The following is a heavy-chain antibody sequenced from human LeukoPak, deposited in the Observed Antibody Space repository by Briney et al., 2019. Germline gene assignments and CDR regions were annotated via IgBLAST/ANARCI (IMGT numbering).Heavy chain of an antibody. J-gene: IGHJ6*03. D-gene: IGHD2-2*01. CDR2: IIPIFGTA. CDR1: GGTFSSYA. CDR3: ARGPGYCSSTSCGHYYMDV. V-gene: IGHV1-69*05. Sequence: EASVKVSCKASGGTFSSYAISWVRQAPGQGLEWMGGIIPIFGTANYAQKFQGRVTITTDESTSTAYMELSSLRSEDTAVYYCARGPGYCSSTSCGHYYMDVWGKGTTVTVSS.